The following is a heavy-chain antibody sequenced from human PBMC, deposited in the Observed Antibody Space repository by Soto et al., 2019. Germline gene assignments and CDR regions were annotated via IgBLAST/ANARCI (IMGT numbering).Heavy chain of an antibody. CDR3: AKQAGGSYYVLLSQLGAFDI. J-gene: IGHJ3*02. Sequence: PXESLSLSSAASGFTFSSYSMSWVRQAPGKGLEWVSAISGSGGSTYYADSVKGRFTISRDNSKNTLYLQMNSLRAEDTAVYYCAKQAGGSYYVLLSQLGAFDIWGQGTMVTVSS. D-gene: IGHD1-26*01. CDR1: GFTFSSYS. CDR2: ISGSGGST. V-gene: IGHV3-23*01.